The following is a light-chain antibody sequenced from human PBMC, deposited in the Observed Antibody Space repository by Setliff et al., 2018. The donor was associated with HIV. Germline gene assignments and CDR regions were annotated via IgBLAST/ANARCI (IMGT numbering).Light chain of an antibody. CDR2: DVT. CDR1: SSDVGLYNF. J-gene: IGLJ1*01. CDR3: SSFRTSRKFV. V-gene: IGLV2-14*01. Sequence: QSVLTQPASVSGSPGQSITISCTGTSSDVGLYNFVSWYQQHPGKVPNLIIYDVTHRPSGISHRFSVAKSGNTASLTISGLQADDEADYYCSSFRTSRKFVFGTGTKVTVL.